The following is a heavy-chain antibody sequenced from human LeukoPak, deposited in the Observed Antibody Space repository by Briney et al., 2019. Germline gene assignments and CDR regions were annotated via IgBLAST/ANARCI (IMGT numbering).Heavy chain of an antibody. V-gene: IGHV4-59*12. D-gene: IGHD3-22*01. CDR3: ARDRYYDSSGPYWYFDL. CDR1: GGSISSYY. Sequence: SETLSLTCTVSGGSISSYYWSWIRQPPGKGLEWIGYIYYSGSTNYNPSLKSRVTISVDTSKNQFSLKLSSVTAADTAVYYCARDRYYDSSGPYWYFDLWGRGTLVTVSS. CDR2: IYYSGST. J-gene: IGHJ2*01.